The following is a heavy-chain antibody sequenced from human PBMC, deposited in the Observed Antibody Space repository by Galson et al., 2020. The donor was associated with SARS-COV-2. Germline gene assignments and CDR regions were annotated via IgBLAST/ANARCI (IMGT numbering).Heavy chain of an antibody. V-gene: IGHV3-74*01. J-gene: IGHJ4*02. Sequence: GGSLRLSCAASGFTFSSYWMHWVRQAPGKGLVWVSRINSDGSSTSYADSVKGRFTISRDNAKNTLYLQMNSLRAEDTAVYYCARESVEVVPANDYWGQGTLVTVSS. D-gene: IGHD2-2*01. CDR2: INSDGSST. CDR3: ARESVEVVPANDY. CDR1: GFTFSSYW.